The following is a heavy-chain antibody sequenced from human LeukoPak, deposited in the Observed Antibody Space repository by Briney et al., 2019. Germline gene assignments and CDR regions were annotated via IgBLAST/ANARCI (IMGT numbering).Heavy chain of an antibody. CDR1: GGTFSSYA. J-gene: IGHJ6*03. V-gene: IGHV1-69*05. CDR3: ARDRRHEYPDYYYYYMDV. CDR2: IIPIFGTA. Sequence: ASVKVSCKASGGTFSSYAISWVRQAPGQGLEWMGGIIPIFGTANYAQKFQGRVTITTDESTSTAYMELSSLRSEDTAVYYCARDRRHEYPDYYYYYMDVWGKGTTVTVSS. D-gene: IGHD2-2*01.